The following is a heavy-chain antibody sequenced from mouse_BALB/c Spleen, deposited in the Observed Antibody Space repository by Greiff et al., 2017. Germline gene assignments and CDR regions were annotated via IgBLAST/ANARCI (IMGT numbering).Heavy chain of an antibody. CDR2: IDPANGNT. Sequence: VQLQQSGAELVKPGASVKLSCTASGFNIKDTYMHWVKQRPEQGLEWIGRIDPANGNTKYDPKFQGKATITADTSSNTAYLQLSSLTSEDTAVYYCALYYGSSYPWYFDDWGAGTTVTVSS. CDR1: GFNIKDTY. D-gene: IGHD1-1*01. J-gene: IGHJ1*01. CDR3: ALYYGSSYPWYFDD. V-gene: IGHV14-3*02.